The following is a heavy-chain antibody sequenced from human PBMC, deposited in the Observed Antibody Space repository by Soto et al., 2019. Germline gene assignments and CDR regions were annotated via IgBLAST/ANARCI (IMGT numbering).Heavy chain of an antibody. J-gene: IGHJ6*02. CDR3: ARAGAAPYYYYGLDV. CDR2: ISTDNGNT. CDR1: GYTFTSSG. D-gene: IGHD3-10*01. Sequence: ASVKVSCKASGYTFTSSGISWVRQAPGQGLEWMGWISTDNGNTNYAQHLQGRVSMTTDTSTSTAYMDLRSLRSDDTAVYYCARAGAAPYYYYGLDVWGQGTTVTVSS. V-gene: IGHV1-18*01.